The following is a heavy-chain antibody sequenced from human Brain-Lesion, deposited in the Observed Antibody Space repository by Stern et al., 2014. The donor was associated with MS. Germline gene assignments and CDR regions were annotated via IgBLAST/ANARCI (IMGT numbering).Heavy chain of an antibody. V-gene: IGHV4-39*01. J-gene: IGHJ5*02. CDR1: GGSVSSTSYA. Sequence: QLVESGPGLVKPSETLSLTCTVAGGSVSSTSYAWAWIRPPPGKGLEWIGTIFFSGNTYYSPSLKSRLTISLDTSKNQFSLQLRSVTAADTAVYYCAGEEDIRYCSGGSCTGNWFDPWGQGTLVTVSS. CDR3: AGEEDIRYCSGGSCTGNWFDP. CDR2: IFFSGNT. D-gene: IGHD2-15*01.